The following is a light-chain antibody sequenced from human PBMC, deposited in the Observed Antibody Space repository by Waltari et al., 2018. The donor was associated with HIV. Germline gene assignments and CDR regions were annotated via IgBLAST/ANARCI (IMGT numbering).Light chain of an antibody. CDR3: LQDYNYPCT. CDR2: RAS. J-gene: IGKJ1*01. CDR1: QGIGND. V-gene: IGKV1-6*01. Sequence: AIQMTQSPSSLPASVGDRVTITCRASQGIGNDLGWYQQKPGRAPKLLIYRASSLHSGVPSRFSGSGSGTHFSLTISSLQPEDFATYYCLQDYNYPCTFGQGTKVEVK.